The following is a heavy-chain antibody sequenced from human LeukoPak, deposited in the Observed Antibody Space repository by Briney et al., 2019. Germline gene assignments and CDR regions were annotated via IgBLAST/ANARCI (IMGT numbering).Heavy chain of an antibody. CDR1: GFTFDDYG. CDR2: INWNGGST. V-gene: IGHV3-20*04. D-gene: IGHD3-10*01. J-gene: IGHJ4*02. Sequence: PGGSLRLSCAASGFTFDDYGMSWVRQAPGKGLEWVSGINWNGGSTGYADSVKGRFTISRDNSKNTLYLQMNSLRAEDTAVYYCAKDTRGFGELLALFDYWGQGTLVTVSS. CDR3: AKDTRGFGELLALFDY.